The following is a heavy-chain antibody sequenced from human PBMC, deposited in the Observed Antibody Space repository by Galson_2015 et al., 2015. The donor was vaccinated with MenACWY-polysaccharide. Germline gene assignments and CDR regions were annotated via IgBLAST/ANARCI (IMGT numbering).Heavy chain of an antibody. CDR1: GFTFRNYG. Sequence: SLRLSCAASGFTFRNYGMHWVRQAPGKGLEWVAIIYYDGSDKYYADSVKGRSTISRDNSRNTLYLQMNSLRVEDTAIYYCASGRAPNGDASLTYFDYWGPGTLVTVSS. V-gene: IGHV3-33*01. CDR2: IYYDGSDK. CDR3: ASGRAPNGDASLTYFDY. D-gene: IGHD2-21*02. J-gene: IGHJ4*02.